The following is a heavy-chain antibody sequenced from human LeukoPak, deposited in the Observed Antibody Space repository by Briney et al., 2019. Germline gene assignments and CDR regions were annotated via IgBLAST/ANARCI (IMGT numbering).Heavy chain of an antibody. J-gene: IGHJ4*02. CDR1: GGTFSSYA. Sequence: SVKVSCKASGGTFSSYAISWVRQAPGQGLEWMGGIIPIFGTANYAQKFQGRVTITTDESTSTAYMELSSLRSEDTAVYYCARVAHYCSSTSCYTNYFDYWGQGTLVTVSS. CDR2: IIPIFGTA. D-gene: IGHD2-2*01. V-gene: IGHV1-69*05. CDR3: ARVAHYCSSTSCYTNYFDY.